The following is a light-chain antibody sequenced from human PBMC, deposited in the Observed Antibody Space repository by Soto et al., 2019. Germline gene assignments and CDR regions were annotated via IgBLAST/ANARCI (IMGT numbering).Light chain of an antibody. CDR3: QQYSVTPRT. Sequence: DIVMTQSPDSLAVSLGERATINCKSSQTVLSSSNNRNYLGGYQQKRGQPPKLLIYWASTRESGVPDRFSGSGSGTDFALTISSLQAEDVAVYYCQQYSVTPRTFGQGTKVEIK. J-gene: IGKJ1*01. V-gene: IGKV4-1*01. CDR2: WAS. CDR1: QTVLSSSNNRNY.